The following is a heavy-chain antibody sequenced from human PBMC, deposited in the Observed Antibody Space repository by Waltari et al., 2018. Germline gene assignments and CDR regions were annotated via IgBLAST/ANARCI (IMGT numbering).Heavy chain of an antibody. CDR2: IYYSGST. J-gene: IGHJ4*02. D-gene: IGHD3-10*01. V-gene: IGHV4-39*07. CDR3: ARYNYGSGSPFDY. CDR1: GGSISSSSYY. Sequence: QLQLQESGPGLVKPSETLSLTCTVPGGSISSSSYYWGWIRQPPGKGLEWIGSIYYSGSTYYNPSLKSRVTISVDTSKNQFSLKLSSVTAADTAVYYCARYNYGSGSPFDYWGQGTLVTVSS.